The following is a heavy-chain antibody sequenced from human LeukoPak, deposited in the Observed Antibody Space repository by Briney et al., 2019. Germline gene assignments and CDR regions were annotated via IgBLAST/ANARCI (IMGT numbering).Heavy chain of an antibody. CDR1: GGSISSGDYY. CDR3: ARDPNVHQQLVPEGY. Sequence: SETLSLTCTVSGGSISSGDYYWSWIRQPPGKGLEWIGYIYYSGSTYYNPSLKSRVTISVDTSKNQFSLKLSSVTAADTAVYYCARDPNVHQQLVPEGYWGQGTLVTVSS. V-gene: IGHV4-30-4*08. J-gene: IGHJ4*02. CDR2: IYYSGST. D-gene: IGHD6-13*01.